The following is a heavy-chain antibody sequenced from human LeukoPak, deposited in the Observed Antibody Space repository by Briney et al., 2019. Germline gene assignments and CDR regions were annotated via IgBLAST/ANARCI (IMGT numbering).Heavy chain of an antibody. D-gene: IGHD1-26*01. V-gene: IGHV1-18*01. Sequence: ASVKVSCKASGYTFTSYGISWVRQAPGQGLEWMGWISAYNGNTNYAQKLQGRVTMTTDTSTSTAYMELRSLRSDDTAVYYCARDVSFVGGSSIFDYWGQGTLVTVS. CDR1: GYTFTSYG. CDR3: ARDVSFVGGSSIFDY. CDR2: ISAYNGNT. J-gene: IGHJ4*02.